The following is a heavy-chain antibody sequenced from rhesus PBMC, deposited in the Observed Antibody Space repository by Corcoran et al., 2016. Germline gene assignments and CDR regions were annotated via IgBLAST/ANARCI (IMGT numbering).Heavy chain of an antibody. CDR3: ARGLVKSAFDF. V-gene: IGHV1-198*02. J-gene: IGHJ3*01. CDR1: GFTFGSYA. CDR2: IIPLVGIT. Sequence: QVQLVQSGAEVKKPGASVKVSCKASGFTFGSYASNWVRQASGQGLEWMGVIIPLVGITNYAEQFQGRVTITADTSTSTAYMELSSLRSEDTAVYYCARGLVKSAFDFWGQGLRVTVSS. D-gene: IGHD3-3*01.